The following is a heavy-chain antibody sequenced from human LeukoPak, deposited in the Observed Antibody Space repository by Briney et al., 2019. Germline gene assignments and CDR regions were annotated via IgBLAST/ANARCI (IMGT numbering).Heavy chain of an antibody. V-gene: IGHV3-21*01. CDR3: ARTIYYYESTSYFSDAFDV. Sequence: GGSLRLSCAASGFTFDDYAMHWVRQAPGKGLDWVSSISPTSAYIYYQDSVKGRFTISRDDAKNSLYLEMDSLRAEDTAVYYCARTIYYYESTSYFSDAFDVWGQGTMVTVSS. CDR2: ISPTSAYI. D-gene: IGHD3-22*01. CDR1: GFTFDDYA. J-gene: IGHJ3*01.